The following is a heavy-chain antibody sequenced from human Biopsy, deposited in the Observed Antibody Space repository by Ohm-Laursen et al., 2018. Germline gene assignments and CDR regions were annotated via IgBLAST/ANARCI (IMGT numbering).Heavy chain of an antibody. CDR3: ARDYQPTIITIHYYYYGMDV. D-gene: IGHD2-2*01. Sequence: SVKVSCKAPGGTFSNYGVNWVRQAPGQGLEWLGGNIPILGTGNYAQKFQDRVTVAADTSTSTATMELRSLRSDDTAVYYCARDYQPTIITIHYYYYGMDVWGQGTTVAVSS. CDR1: GGTFSNYG. CDR2: NIPILGTG. V-gene: IGHV1-69*06. J-gene: IGHJ6*02.